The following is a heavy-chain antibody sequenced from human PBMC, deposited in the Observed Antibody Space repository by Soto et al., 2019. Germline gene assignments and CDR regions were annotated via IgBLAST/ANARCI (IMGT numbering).Heavy chain of an antibody. CDR1: GFTFSSYG. Sequence: GGSLRLSCAASGFTFSSYGMHWVRQAPGKGLEWVAVIWDHGSNKYYADSVKGRFTISRDNSKNTLYLQMNSLRAEDTAVYYCARDQGIAVAGSNYWGQGTLVTVSS. V-gene: IGHV3-33*01. J-gene: IGHJ4*02. D-gene: IGHD6-19*01. CDR3: ARDQGIAVAGSNY. CDR2: IWDHGSNK.